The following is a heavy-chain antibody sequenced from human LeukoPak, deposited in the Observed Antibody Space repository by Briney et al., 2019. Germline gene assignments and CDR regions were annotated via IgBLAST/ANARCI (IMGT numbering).Heavy chain of an antibody. CDR1: GYSFTSYW. CDR2: IYPGDSDT. D-gene: IGHD4-17*01. V-gene: IGHV5-51*01. Sequence: GESLKISCKGSGYSFTSYWIAWVRRMPGKGLEWMGIIYPGDSDTRYSPPFQGQVTISADKSISTAYLQWNSLKASDTAMYYCARYGDYGGGGTNWFDPWGQGTLVTVSS. J-gene: IGHJ5*02. CDR3: ARYGDYGGGGTNWFDP.